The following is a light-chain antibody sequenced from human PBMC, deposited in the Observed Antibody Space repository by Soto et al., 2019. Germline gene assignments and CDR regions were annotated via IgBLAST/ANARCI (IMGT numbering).Light chain of an antibody. V-gene: IGKV3-11*01. CDR2: DAS. CDR1: QGVSSY. Sequence: EIVLTQSPATLSLSPGERATLSCRASQGVSSYLAWYQQKPGQAPRLLIYDASNRATGIPARFSGSGSGTDFTLTISSLEPEDFAVYYCQQRSTLFGPGTKVDIK. J-gene: IGKJ3*01. CDR3: QQRSTL.